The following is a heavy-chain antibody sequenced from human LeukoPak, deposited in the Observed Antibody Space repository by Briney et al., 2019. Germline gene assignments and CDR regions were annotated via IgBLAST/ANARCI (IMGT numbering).Heavy chain of an antibody. CDR2: IYYSGST. J-gene: IGHJ6*03. Sequence: SETLSLTCTVSAGSISSSSYYWSWIRQPPGKGLEWIGNIYYSGSTNYNPSLKSRVTISVDTSKNQFSLKLSSVTAADTAVYYCTRGSIAYYYMDVWGKGTTVTISS. V-gene: IGHV4-61*01. CDR3: TRGSIAYYYMDV. D-gene: IGHD3-22*01. CDR1: AGSISSSSYY.